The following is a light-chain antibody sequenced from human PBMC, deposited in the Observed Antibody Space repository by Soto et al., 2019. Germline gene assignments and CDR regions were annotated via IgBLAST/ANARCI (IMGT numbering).Light chain of an antibody. CDR2: GAS. J-gene: IGKJ1*01. CDR1: QSVSSNY. Sequence: EVMLTQSPGTLSLSPGERATLSCRASQSVSSNYLAWYQQKSGQAPRLLIYGASNRATGIPDRFSGSGSGTDFTLTMRRLEPDDFAVYYCQQYDTSPRTFGQGTKVEFK. V-gene: IGKV3-20*01. CDR3: QQYDTSPRT.